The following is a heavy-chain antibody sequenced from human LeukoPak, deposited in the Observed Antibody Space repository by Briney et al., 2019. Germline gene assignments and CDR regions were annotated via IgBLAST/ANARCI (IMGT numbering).Heavy chain of an antibody. J-gene: IGHJ6*03. CDR2: IIPIFGTA. CDR1: GGTFSSYA. Sequence: ASVKVSCKASGGTFSSYAISWVRQAPGQGLEWMGGIIPIFGTANYAQKFQGRVTITTDESTSTAYMELSSLRSEDTAVYYCASPAPYDILTGPAYSPRYYYYYYMDVWGKGTTVTVSS. D-gene: IGHD3-9*01. V-gene: IGHV1-69*05. CDR3: ASPAPYDILTGPAYSPRYYYYYYMDV.